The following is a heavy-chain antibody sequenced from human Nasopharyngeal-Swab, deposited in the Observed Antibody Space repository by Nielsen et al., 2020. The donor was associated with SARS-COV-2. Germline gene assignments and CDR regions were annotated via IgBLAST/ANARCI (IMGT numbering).Heavy chain of an antibody. CDR3: AKDRYCSGGACYFSGFDY. V-gene: IGHV3-23*01. Sequence: WICQPPGKGLEWVSGVSGSGGTTKYADSVKGRFTISRDNSKNKLYLQMHSLRVEDTAVYYCAKDRYCSGGACYFSGFDYWGLGTLVTV. D-gene: IGHD2-15*01. CDR2: VSGSGGTT. J-gene: IGHJ4*02.